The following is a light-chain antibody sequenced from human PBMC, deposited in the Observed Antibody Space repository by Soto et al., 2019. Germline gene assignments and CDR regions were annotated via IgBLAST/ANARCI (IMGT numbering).Light chain of an antibody. CDR1: QSISSW. J-gene: IGKJ1*01. V-gene: IGKV1-5*01. Sequence: DIQMTQSPSTLSASVGDRVTITCRASQSISSWLAWYQQKPGKAPKLLIYDASSLESGVPSRFSGSGSGTEFTLTISSLQPDDFATYYCQQYNSYSFGQATMVEIK. CDR2: DAS. CDR3: QQYNSYS.